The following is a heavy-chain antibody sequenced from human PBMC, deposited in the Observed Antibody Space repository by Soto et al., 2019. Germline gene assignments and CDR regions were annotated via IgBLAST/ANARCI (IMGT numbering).Heavy chain of an antibody. Sequence: KVSCKASGYTFTSYGISWVRQAPGQGLEWMGWISAYNGNTNYAQKLQGRVTMTTDTSTSTAYMELRSLRSDDTAVYYCARDRTPKYYYYGMDVWGQGTTVTVSS. J-gene: IGHJ6*02. V-gene: IGHV1-18*01. CDR2: ISAYNGNT. CDR1: GYTFTSYG. CDR3: ARDRTPKYYYYGMDV.